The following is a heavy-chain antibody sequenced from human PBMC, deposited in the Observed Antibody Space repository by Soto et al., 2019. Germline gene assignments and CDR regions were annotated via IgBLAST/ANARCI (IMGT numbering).Heavy chain of an antibody. CDR3: AIDNITDLYAY. CDR2: INHSGST. CDR1: GGSFSAYY. D-gene: IGHD3-10*01. Sequence: SETLSLTCAVYGGSFSAYYWTWIRQPPGKGLEWIGEINHSGSTNYNPSLKSRVTISVDTSKNQFSLKLTSVTAADTAVYYCAIDNITDLYAYWGQGT. V-gene: IGHV4-34*01. J-gene: IGHJ4*02.